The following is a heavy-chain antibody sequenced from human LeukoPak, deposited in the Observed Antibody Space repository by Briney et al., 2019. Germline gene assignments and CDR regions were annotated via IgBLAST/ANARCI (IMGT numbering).Heavy chain of an antibody. CDR2: IKQDGSEK. J-gene: IGHJ6*03. D-gene: IGHD5-18*01. CDR3: ARVGYSYGYVNYYYYYYMDV. Sequence: AGGSLRLSCAASGFTFSSYWISWVRQAPGKGLEWVANIKQDGSEKYYVDSVKGRFSISRDNAKNSLYRQMNSQRAEDTAVYSCARVGYSYGYVNYYYYYYMDVWGKGTTVTVSS. V-gene: IGHV3-7*01. CDR1: GFTFSSYW.